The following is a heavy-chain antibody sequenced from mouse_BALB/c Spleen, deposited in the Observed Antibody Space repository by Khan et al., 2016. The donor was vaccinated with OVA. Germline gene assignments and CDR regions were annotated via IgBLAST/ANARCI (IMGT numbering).Heavy chain of an antibody. CDR1: GFTFSTYA. V-gene: IGHV5-9-3*01. Sequence: EVELVESGGGLVKPGGSLKLSCAASGFTFSTYAMSWVRQTPEKRLEWVATISSDGDYTYFPDNVTGRFTISRDNAKNTLCLQMTSLRSEDTAMYYCASSPYGNFAYGGQGTLVTVSA. CDR2: ISSDGDYT. CDR3: ASSPYGNFAY. D-gene: IGHD2-1*01. J-gene: IGHJ3*01.